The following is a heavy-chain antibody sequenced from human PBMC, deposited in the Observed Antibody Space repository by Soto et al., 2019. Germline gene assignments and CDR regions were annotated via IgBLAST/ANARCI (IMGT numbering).Heavy chain of an antibody. CDR3: ATVSYCSSTCCLNYYYYGMDV. J-gene: IGHJ6*02. V-gene: IGHV3-48*02. CDR1: GFTFSSYS. CDR2: ISSSSSTI. Sequence: GGSLRLSCAASGFTFSSYSMNWVRQAPGKGLEWVSYISSSSSTIYYADSVKGRFTISRDNAKNSLYLQMNSLRDEDTAVYYCATVSYCSSTCCLNYYYYGMDVWGQGTTVTVSS. D-gene: IGHD2-2*01.